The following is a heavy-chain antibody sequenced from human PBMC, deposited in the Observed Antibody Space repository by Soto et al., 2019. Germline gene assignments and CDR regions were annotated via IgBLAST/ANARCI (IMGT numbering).Heavy chain of an antibody. V-gene: IGHV1-69*01. Sequence: QVQLVQSGAEVRKPGSSVKVSCKASGGTFSSYSINWVRQAPGQGLEWMGGIIPMFGTTKYAQRFQGRLTVSADESTNTAYMELSSLRSEDTAVYYCAVYGYGVSAAAYWGQGTLVTVSS. CDR1: GGTFSSYS. CDR2: IIPMFGTT. CDR3: AVYGYGVSAAAY. J-gene: IGHJ4*02. D-gene: IGHD4-17*01.